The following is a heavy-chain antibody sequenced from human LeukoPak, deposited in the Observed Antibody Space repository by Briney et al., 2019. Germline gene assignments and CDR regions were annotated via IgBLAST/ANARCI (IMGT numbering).Heavy chain of an antibody. V-gene: IGHV3-9*01. CDR1: GFTFDDYA. Sequence: PGGSLRLSCAASGFTFDDYAIHWVRQAPGKGLEWVSGISWNSGSIGYADSVKGRFTISRDNAKNSLYLQMNSLRAEDTALYYCAKVAAAGTKEDYWGQGTLVTVSS. J-gene: IGHJ4*02. CDR2: ISWNSGSI. CDR3: AKVAAAGTKEDY. D-gene: IGHD6-13*01.